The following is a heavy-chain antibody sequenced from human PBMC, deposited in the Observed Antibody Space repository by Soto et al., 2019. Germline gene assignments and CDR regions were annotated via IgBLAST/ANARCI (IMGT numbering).Heavy chain of an antibody. D-gene: IGHD5-18*01. CDR1: GFTFSDYY. CDR3: ARERYSYGPCYFDY. Sequence: KPGGSLRLSCAASGFTFSDYYMSWIRQAPGKGLEWVSSITSSGSTTYYTDSVKGRFTISRDNAKNSLYLQMNSLRAEDTAVYYCARERYSYGPCYFDYWGQGTLVTVSS. CDR2: ITSSGSTT. V-gene: IGHV3-11*01. J-gene: IGHJ4*02.